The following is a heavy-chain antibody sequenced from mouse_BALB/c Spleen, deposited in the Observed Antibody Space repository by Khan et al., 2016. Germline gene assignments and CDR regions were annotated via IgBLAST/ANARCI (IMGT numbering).Heavy chain of an antibody. CDR3: ARYDVDNYAMDY. Sequence: EVKLLESGGGLVQPGGSLNLSCAASGFTFNIFGMNWVRQAPEKGLEWVAYISGGSSNIYYADTVKGRFTISRDNPENTLFLQMTSLRSEDTAMYYCARYDVDNYAMDYWGQGTSVTVSS. CDR1: GFTFNIFG. CDR2: ISGGSSNI. J-gene: IGHJ4*01. D-gene: IGHD2-12*01. V-gene: IGHV5-17*02.